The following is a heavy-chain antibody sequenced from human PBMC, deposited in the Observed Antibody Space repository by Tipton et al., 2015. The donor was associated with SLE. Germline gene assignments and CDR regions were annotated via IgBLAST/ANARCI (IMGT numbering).Heavy chain of an antibody. CDR3: ARYHGDSRWFDP. CDR1: GGSLSSGGYY. J-gene: IGHJ5*02. Sequence: TLSLTCTVSGGSLSSGGYYWGWIRQHPGEGLAWIAYIYYSGTTYYNPSLKSRVIISVDTSQNQFSLNLISVTAADTAVYYCARYHGDSRWFDPWGQGTLVTVSS. D-gene: IGHD2-15*01. V-gene: IGHV4-31*03. CDR2: IYYSGTT.